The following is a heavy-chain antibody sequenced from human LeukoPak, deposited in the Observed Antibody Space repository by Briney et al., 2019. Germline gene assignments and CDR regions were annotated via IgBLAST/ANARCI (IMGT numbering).Heavy chain of an antibody. CDR1: GFTFSSYA. V-gene: IGHV3-30*04. CDR2: ISYDESNK. J-gene: IGHJ4*02. CDR3: ARASGLLWFGD. D-gene: IGHD3-10*01. Sequence: GGSLRLSCAASGFTFSSYAMHWVRQAPGKGLGWVAVISYDESNKYYADSVKGRFTISRDNSKNTLYLQMNSLRAEDTAVYYCARASGLLWFGDWGQGTLVTVSS.